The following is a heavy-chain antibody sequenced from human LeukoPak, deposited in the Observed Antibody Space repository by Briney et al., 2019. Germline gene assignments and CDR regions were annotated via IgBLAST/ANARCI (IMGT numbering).Heavy chain of an antibody. V-gene: IGHV3-23*01. CDR1: NFTFRSYA. Sequence: PGGSLRLSCAASNFTFRSYAMSWLRQAPGKGLEWVSTISGSAGSTYYADSVKGRFAISRDNSKNTLYLQMNSLRAEDTAVYYCAKHHIVVVPAAIDYWGQGTLVTVSS. CDR3: AKHHIVVVPAAIDY. D-gene: IGHD2-2*01. CDR2: ISGSAGST. J-gene: IGHJ4*02.